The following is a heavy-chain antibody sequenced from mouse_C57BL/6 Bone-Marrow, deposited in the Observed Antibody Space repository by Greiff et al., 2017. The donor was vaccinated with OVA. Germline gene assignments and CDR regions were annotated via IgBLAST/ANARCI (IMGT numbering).Heavy chain of an antibody. D-gene: IGHD2-4*01. J-gene: IGHJ4*01. CDR1: GFTFSSYA. Sequence: EVQGVESGGGLVKPGGSLKLSCAASGFTFSSYAMSWVRQTPEKRLEWVATISDGGSYTYYPDNVKGRFTISRDNAKNNLYLQMSHLKSEDTAMYYCARALTITSAYYYAMDCWGQGTSVTVSS. V-gene: IGHV5-4*01. CDR2: ISDGGSYT. CDR3: ARALTITSAYYYAMDC.